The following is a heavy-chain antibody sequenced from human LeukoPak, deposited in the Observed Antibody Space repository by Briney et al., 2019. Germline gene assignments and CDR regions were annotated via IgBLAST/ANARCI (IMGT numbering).Heavy chain of an antibody. CDR3: AFYGH. CDR1: GFTFSSSW. CDR2: IKPDGSEK. D-gene: IGHD3-16*01. Sequence: PGGSLRLSCAASGFTFSSSWMNWVRQAPGKGLEWVANIKPDGSEKFYVDSVKGRFTISRDNAKNSLYPQTNSLRAEDTAVYYCAFYGHWGQGTLVTVSS. J-gene: IGHJ4*02. V-gene: IGHV3-7*05.